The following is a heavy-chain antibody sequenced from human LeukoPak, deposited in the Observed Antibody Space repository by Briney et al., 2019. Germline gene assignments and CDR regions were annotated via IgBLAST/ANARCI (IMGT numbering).Heavy chain of an antibody. J-gene: IGHJ4*02. Sequence: GGSLRLSCAASGFTFSSYEMNWVSQAPGKGLEWVSYISSSGSTIYYADSVKGRFTISRDNAKSSLFLRINSLRAEDTAVYYCASDGHTSGWLGTFDYWGQGTLVTVSS. V-gene: IGHV3-48*03. D-gene: IGHD6-19*01. CDR3: ASDGHTSGWLGTFDY. CDR2: ISSSGSTI. CDR1: GFTFSSYE.